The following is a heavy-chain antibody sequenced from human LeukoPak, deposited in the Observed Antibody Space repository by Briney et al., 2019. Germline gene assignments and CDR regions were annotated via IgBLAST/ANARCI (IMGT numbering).Heavy chain of an antibody. Sequence: GGSLRLSCAASGFTFSSYSMNWVRQAPGKGLEWVSSISSSSYIYYADSVKGRFTISRDNAKNSLYLQMNSLRAEDTAVYYCAREVFYYYDSSGYFDYWGQGTLVTVSS. D-gene: IGHD3-22*01. V-gene: IGHV3-21*01. CDR1: GFTFSSYS. CDR2: ISSSSYI. CDR3: AREVFYYYDSSGYFDY. J-gene: IGHJ4*02.